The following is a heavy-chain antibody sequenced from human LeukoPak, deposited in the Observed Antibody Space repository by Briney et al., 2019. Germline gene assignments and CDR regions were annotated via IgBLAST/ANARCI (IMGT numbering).Heavy chain of an antibody. J-gene: IGHJ4*02. V-gene: IGHV3-66*01. CDR3: ARGNYGDSTDY. CDR1: GFTVSSNY. D-gene: IGHD4-17*01. CDR2: IYSGGST. Sequence: GGSLRLSCAASGFTVSSNYMSWVRQAPGRGLEWVSVIYSGGSTYYADSVKGRFTISRDNSKNTLYLQMNSLRAEDTAVYYCARGNYGDSTDYWGQGTLVTVSS.